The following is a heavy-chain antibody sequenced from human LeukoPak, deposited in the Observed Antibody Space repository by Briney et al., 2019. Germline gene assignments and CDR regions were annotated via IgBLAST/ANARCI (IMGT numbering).Heavy chain of an antibody. CDR2: TYYRSKWYS. D-gene: IGHD3-3*01. CDR3: ARAGGYYTLDY. V-gene: IGHV6-1*01. J-gene: IGHJ4*02. Sequence: SQTLSLTCAISGDSVSSNSAAWNWLRQSPSRGLEWLGRTYYRSKWYSDYAVSVRGRISLNPDTSKNQFSLQLNSVTPEDTAVYYCARAGGYYTLDYWGQGTLVTVSS. CDR1: GDSVSSNSAA.